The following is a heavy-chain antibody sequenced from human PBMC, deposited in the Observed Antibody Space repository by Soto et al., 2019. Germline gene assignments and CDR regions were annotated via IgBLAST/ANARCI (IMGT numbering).Heavy chain of an antibody. CDR1: GFTFSSYA. Sequence: VQLLESGGGLVQPGGSLRLSCAASGFTFSSYAMSWVRQAPGKGLEWVSAISGSGGSTYYADSVKGRFTISRDNSKNTLYLQMNSLRAEDTAVYYCAKGSATRYDFWSGYSDYYYYMDVWGKGTTVTVSS. V-gene: IGHV3-23*01. J-gene: IGHJ6*03. CDR3: AKGSATRYDFWSGYSDYYYYMDV. D-gene: IGHD3-3*01. CDR2: ISGSGGST.